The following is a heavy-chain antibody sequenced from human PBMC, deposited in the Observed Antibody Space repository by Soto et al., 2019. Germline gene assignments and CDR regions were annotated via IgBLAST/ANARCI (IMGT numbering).Heavy chain of an antibody. Sequence: SETMSLTCTVSGATISSYYWSWIRQPPGKGLEWIGYVYYSGSTNYNPSLKSRVTISVDTSKNQFSLKLTSVTAADTAVYYCARDKITGLFDYWGQGTLVTVSS. CDR3: ARDKITGLFDY. CDR2: VYYSGST. CDR1: GATISSYY. V-gene: IGHV4-59*12. J-gene: IGHJ4*02. D-gene: IGHD2-8*02.